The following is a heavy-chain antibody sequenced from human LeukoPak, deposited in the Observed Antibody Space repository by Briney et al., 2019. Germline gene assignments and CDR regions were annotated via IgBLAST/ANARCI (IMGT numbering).Heavy chain of an antibody. CDR2: ISTYNANT. J-gene: IGHJ4*02. CDR1: GYSFINSG. D-gene: IGHD1-20*01. Sequence: ASVTVSCKASGYSFINSGISWVRQAPGQGLEWMGWISTYNANTKYAQNLQGRVTMTTDTSTSTAYMELRGLRSDDTAVYYCARDHNWNPLVYWGQGTLVTVPS. V-gene: IGHV1-18*01. CDR3: ARDHNWNPLVY.